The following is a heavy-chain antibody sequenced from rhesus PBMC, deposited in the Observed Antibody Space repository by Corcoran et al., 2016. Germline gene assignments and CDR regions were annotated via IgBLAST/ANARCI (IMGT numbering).Heavy chain of an antibody. V-gene: IGHV3-14*01. CDR3: ARGGGGDWRKNFDY. J-gene: IGHJ4*01. CDR2: INRGGRST. D-gene: IGHD6-37*01. Sequence: EVQLVETGGGLVQPGGSLRLSCAASGFTFSSYAMQWVRQAPGKGLEWLSGINRGGRSTNYSDCVKGRFNISRENAKNTLYLQMDGMRAEDTAVYYCARGGGGDWRKNFDYWGQGVLVTVSS. CDR1: GFTFSSYA.